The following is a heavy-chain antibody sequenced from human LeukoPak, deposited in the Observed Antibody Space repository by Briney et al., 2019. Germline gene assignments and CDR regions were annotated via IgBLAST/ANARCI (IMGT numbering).Heavy chain of an antibody. V-gene: IGHV3-21*01. D-gene: IGHD5-18*01. CDR1: GFTFSSYS. CDR3: AKEGKSYGYTSFDY. J-gene: IGHJ4*02. Sequence: PGGSLRLSCAASGFTFSSYSMNWVRQAPGKGLEWVSSISSSSSYIYYADSVKGRFTISRDNAKNSLYLQMNSLRAEDTAVYYCAKEGKSYGYTSFDYWGQGTLVTVSS. CDR2: ISSSSSYI.